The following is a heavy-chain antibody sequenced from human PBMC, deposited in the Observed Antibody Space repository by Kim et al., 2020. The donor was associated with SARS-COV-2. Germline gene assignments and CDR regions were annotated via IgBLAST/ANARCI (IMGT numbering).Heavy chain of an antibody. CDR3: ARDGGYCSSTSCRRNDYYYYSMDV. J-gene: IGHJ6*02. V-gene: IGHV1-46*01. D-gene: IGHD2-2*01. Sequence: ASVKVSCKASGYTFTSYYMHWVRQAPGQGLEWMGIINPSGGSTSYAQKFQGRVTMTRDTSTSTVYMELSSLRSEDTAVYYCARDGGYCSSTSCRRNDYYYYSMDVWGQGTTVTVSS. CDR2: INPSGGST. CDR1: GYTFTSYY.